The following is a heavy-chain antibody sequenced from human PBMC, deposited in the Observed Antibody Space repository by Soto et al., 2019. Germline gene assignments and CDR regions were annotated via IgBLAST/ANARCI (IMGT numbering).Heavy chain of an antibody. V-gene: IGHV1-69*01. CDR3: AREGRWGRDGYNWGED. Sequence: QVQLVQSGAEVKKPGSSVKVSCKASGGTFSSYAISWVRQAPEQGLEWMGGIIPIFGTANYAQKFQGRVTITADESTSTAYMELSSLRSEDTDVYYCAREGRWGRDGYNWGEDWGQGTLVTVSS. J-gene: IGHJ4*02. CDR2: IIPIFGTA. CDR1: GGTFSSYA. D-gene: IGHD5-12*01.